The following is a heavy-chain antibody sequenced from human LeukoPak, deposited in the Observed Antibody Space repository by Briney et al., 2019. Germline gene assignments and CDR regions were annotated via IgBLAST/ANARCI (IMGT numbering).Heavy chain of an antibody. V-gene: IGHV3-23*01. CDR1: GITLSNYG. CDR3: AKRGVVIRVILVGFHKEAYYFDS. J-gene: IGHJ4*02. Sequence: PGGSLRLSCAVSGITLSNYGMTWVRRAPGKGLEWVAGLSGSGGSTNYADSVKGRFTISRDNAKNTLYLQMNSLRAEDTAVYFCAKRGVVIRVILVGFHKEAYYFDSWGQGVLVTVSS. CDR2: LSGSGGST. D-gene: IGHD3-22*01.